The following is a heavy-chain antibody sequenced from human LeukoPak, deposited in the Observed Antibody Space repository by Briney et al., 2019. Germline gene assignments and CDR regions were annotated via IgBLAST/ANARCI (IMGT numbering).Heavy chain of an antibody. J-gene: IGHJ5*02. CDR3: ARGSSNIAARNNGFDP. V-gene: IGHV3-11*04. CDR2: ICSSSSTV. CDR1: GFTFSDYY. D-gene: IGHD6-6*01. Sequence: GGSLRLSCEASGFTFSDYYMSWIRQAPGKGLEWVSYICSSSSTVYYAHSVKGRFTISRDNAQNSLYLQMNSLRAEDTAVYYCARGSSNIAARNNGFDPWGQGTVVTVSS.